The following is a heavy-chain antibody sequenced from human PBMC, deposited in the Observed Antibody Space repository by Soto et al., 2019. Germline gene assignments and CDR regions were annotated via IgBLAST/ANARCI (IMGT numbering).Heavy chain of an antibody. D-gene: IGHD2-15*01. J-gene: IGHJ5*02. CDR1: GFTFDDYA. Sequence: GGSLRLSCAASGFTFDDYAMHWVRQAPGKGLEWVSGISWNSGSIGYADFVKVRFTIARDKAKNSLYLQMNSLRAEDTALYYCAKGGYCSGGSCNWFDPWGQGTLVTVSS. V-gene: IGHV3-9*01. CDR3: AKGGYCSGGSCNWFDP. CDR2: ISWNSGSI.